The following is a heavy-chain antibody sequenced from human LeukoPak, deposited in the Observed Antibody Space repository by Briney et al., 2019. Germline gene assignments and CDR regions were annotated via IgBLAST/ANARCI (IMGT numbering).Heavy chain of an antibody. CDR2: ISSSSSYI. CDR1: GFTFSSYS. Sequence: GGSLRLSCAASGFTFSSYSMNWVRQAPGKGLEWVSSISSSSSYIYYADSVKGRFTISRDNAKNSLYLQMNSLRAEDTAVYYCARVAVERLYHYDTSGYHLDYWGQGTLVTVSS. D-gene: IGHD3-22*01. CDR3: ARVAVERLYHYDTSGYHLDY. V-gene: IGHV3-21*01. J-gene: IGHJ4*02.